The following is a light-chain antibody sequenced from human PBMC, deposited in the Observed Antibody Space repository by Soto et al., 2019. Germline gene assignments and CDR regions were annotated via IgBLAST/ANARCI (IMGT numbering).Light chain of an antibody. CDR3: QTWGTGIYV. CDR2: LNSDGTH. CDR1: SGHSSYA. J-gene: IGLJ7*01. V-gene: IGLV4-69*01. Sequence: QLVLTQSPSASASLGASVKLTCTRSSGHSSYAIAWHQQQPEKGPRYLMKLNSDGTHSKGDGIPDRFSGSSSGAERYLTISILQSEDEADYYCQTWGTGIYVFGGGTQLTVL.